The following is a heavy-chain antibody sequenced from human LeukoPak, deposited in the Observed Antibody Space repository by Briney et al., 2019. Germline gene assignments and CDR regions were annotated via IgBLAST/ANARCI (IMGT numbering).Heavy chain of an antibody. Sequence: PGGSLRLSCAASGFTFSSYAMSWVRQAPGKGLEWVSAISGSGGSTYYADSVKGRFTISRDNSKNTLYLQMNSLRAEDTAVYYCAKDSTRGGSGSYYMEYFQHWGQGTLVTVSS. CDR3: AKDSTRGGSGSYYMEYFQH. D-gene: IGHD3-10*01. J-gene: IGHJ1*01. CDR1: GFTFSSYA. CDR2: ISGSGGST. V-gene: IGHV3-23*01.